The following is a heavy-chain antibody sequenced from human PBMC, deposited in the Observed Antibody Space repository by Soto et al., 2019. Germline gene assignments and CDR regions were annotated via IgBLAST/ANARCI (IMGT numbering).Heavy chain of an antibody. CDR3: ARGIYSTSSFFDS. CDR1: GDSISTADYY. V-gene: IGHV4-30-4*01. J-gene: IGHJ4*02. CDR2: IYYSGNT. Sequence: QVQLQESGPGLVKPSQTLFLTCTVSGDSISTADYYWNWIRQPPGKGLEWIGYIYYSGNTYYIPSLKSRVTISVDTSKNQSSLKLNSVTAADTAVYYCARGIYSTSSFFDSWGQGTLVTVSS. D-gene: IGHD6-6*01.